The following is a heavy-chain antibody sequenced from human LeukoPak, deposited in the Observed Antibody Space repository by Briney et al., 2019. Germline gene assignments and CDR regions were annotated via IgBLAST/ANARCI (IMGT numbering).Heavy chain of an antibody. Sequence: GGSLRLSCATSGFIFSNFGMHWVRQAPGKGLEWVAVLSSDGIKKYYADFVKGRFTISRDNSQSTLYLEMSSLRLEDTAVYYCATMTHDDYWGQGTLVTVSS. CDR3: ATMTHDDY. J-gene: IGHJ4*02. V-gene: IGHV3-30*03. D-gene: IGHD3-22*01. CDR2: LSSDGIKK. CDR1: GFIFSNFG.